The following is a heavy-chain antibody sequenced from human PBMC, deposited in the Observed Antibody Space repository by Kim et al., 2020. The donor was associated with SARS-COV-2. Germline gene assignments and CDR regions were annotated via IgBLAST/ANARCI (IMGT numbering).Heavy chain of an antibody. J-gene: IGHJ5*02. D-gene: IGHD3-9*01. V-gene: IGHV7-4-1*02. CDR2: INTNTGNP. Sequence: ASVKVSCKASGYTFTSYAMNWVRQAPGQGLEWIVWINTNTGNPTYPQGFTGRFVFSLDTSVSTAYLQISSLKAEDTAVYYCATDLRYFDFREGWFDPWGQGTLVTVSS. CDR3: ATDLRYFDFREGWFDP. CDR1: GYTFTSYA.